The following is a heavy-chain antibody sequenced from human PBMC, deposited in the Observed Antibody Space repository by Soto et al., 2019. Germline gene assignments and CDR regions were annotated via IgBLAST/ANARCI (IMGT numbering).Heavy chain of an antibody. Sequence: GESLKISCKVSVYIFTNYWIGWVRQMPGKGLEWMGIIYPGDSDTTYNPSFQGQVTISADKSISTAYLQWSSLKASDTAMYYCARREAWYYFDYWGQGTLVTVSS. CDR2: IYPGDSDT. D-gene: IGHD2-15*01. J-gene: IGHJ4*02. V-gene: IGHV5-51*01. CDR1: VYIFTNYW. CDR3: ARREAWYYFDY.